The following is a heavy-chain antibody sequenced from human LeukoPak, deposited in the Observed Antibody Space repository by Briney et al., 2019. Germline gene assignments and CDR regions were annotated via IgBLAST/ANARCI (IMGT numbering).Heavy chain of an antibody. V-gene: IGHV3-7*04. J-gene: IGHJ4*02. CDR1: GFTFSNNW. CDR3: ARDFD. CDR2: IKPEGSDK. Sequence: PGGSLRLSCAASGFTFSNNWMSWVRQAPGKGLEWVANIKPEGSDKYYVDSVKGRFTISRGNAKNSLYLEMNSLRAEDTAVYYCARDFDWGQGTLVTVSS.